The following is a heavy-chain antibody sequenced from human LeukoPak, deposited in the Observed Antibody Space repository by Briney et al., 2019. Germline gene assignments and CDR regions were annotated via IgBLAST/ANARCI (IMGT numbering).Heavy chain of an antibody. J-gene: IGHJ4*02. D-gene: IGHD3-22*01. CDR3: ASWGSGYDY. CDR2: INHSGST. V-gene: IGHV4-34*01. CDR1: GGSFSGYY. Sequence: KPSETLSLTCAVYGGSFSGYYWSWTRQPPGKGLEWIGEINHSGSTNYNPSLKSRVTISVDTSKNQFSLKLSSVTAADTAVYYCASWGSGYDYWGQGTLVTVSS.